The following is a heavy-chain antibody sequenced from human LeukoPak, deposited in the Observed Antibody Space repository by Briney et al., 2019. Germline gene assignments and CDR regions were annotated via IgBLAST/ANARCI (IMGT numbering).Heavy chain of an antibody. J-gene: IGHJ4*02. D-gene: IGHD3-3*01. V-gene: IGHV4-34*01. CDR1: GGSFSGYY. CDR3: ARRTIFGVGRDFDY. Sequence: SETLSLTCAVYGGSFSGYYWSWIRQPPGKGLEWIGEINHSGSTNYNPSLKSRVTISVDTSKNQFSLKLSSVTAADTAVYCCARRTIFGVGRDFDYWGQGTLVTVSS. CDR2: INHSGST.